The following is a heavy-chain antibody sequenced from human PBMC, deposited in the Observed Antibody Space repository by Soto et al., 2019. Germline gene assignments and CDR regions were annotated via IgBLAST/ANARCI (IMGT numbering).Heavy chain of an antibody. CDR3: AQGGSGSYRSLDY. V-gene: IGHV1-69*13. CDR1: GGTFSSYA. D-gene: IGHD3-10*01. Sequence: GASVKVSCKASGGTFSSYAISWVRQAPGQGLEWMGGIIPIFGTANYAQKFQGRVTITADESTSTGYMALSSLRSEDSAVFYCAQGGSGSYRSLDYWGQGALVTVSS. J-gene: IGHJ4*01. CDR2: IIPIFGTA.